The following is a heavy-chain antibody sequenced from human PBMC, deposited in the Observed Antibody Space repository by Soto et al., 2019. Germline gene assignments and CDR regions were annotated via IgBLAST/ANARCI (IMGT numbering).Heavy chain of an antibody. CDR2: IYYSGST. V-gene: IGHV4-59*01. Sequence: QVQLQESGPGLVKPSETLSLTCTVSGGSISSYYWSWIRQPPGKGLEWSGYIYYSGSTTYNPSLRKQVPISVTTYSNKYAQKLSSETAAATAVYYCGGLDHVYYYDSSSYREYFQHWGQGTQVTVSS. CDR3: GGLDHVYYYDSSSYREYFQH. J-gene: IGHJ1*01. CDR1: GGSISSYY. D-gene: IGHD3-22*01.